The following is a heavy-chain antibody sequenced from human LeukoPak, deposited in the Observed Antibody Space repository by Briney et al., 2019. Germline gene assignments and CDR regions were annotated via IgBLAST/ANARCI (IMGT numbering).Heavy chain of an antibody. J-gene: IGHJ3*02. CDR1: GGSISSSRYY. V-gene: IGHV4-39*01. D-gene: IGHD4-11*01. Sequence: SETLSLTCTVSGGSISSSRYYWGWIRQPPGKGLEWIGSIYYSGSTYYNPSLKSRVTISVDTSNNQFYLKLSSVTAADTAVYYCASALQGAFDIWGQGTMVTVSS. CDR3: ASALQGAFDI. CDR2: IYYSGST.